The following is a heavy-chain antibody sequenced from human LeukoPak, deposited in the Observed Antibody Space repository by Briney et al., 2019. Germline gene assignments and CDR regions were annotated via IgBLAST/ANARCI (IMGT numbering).Heavy chain of an antibody. D-gene: IGHD4-11*01. J-gene: IGHJ4*02. Sequence: GGSLRLSCAASGFTVSSNYMSWVRQAPGKGLEWVSVIYSGGSTYYADSVKGRFTISRDNSKNTLYLQMNSLRAEDTAVYYCAKDWDLTTVTTHDYWGQGTLVTVSS. CDR1: GFTVSSNY. CDR2: IYSGGST. V-gene: IGHV3-53*01. CDR3: AKDWDLTTVTTHDY.